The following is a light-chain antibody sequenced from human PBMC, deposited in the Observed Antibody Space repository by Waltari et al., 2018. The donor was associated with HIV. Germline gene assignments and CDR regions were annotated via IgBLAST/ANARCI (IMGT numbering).Light chain of an antibody. CDR3: QSYDISLSVI. CDR1: SSTLGAGYG. Sequence: QSVLPQPPSVSGAPGQRVTISCTGSSSTLGAGYGVHWYQRLPGAAPKLLIYTTNIRPSGVPDRFSGSRSGTSASLAITGLQADDEGDYHCQSYDISLSVIFGGGTKLTVL. CDR2: TTN. V-gene: IGLV1-40*01. J-gene: IGLJ2*01.